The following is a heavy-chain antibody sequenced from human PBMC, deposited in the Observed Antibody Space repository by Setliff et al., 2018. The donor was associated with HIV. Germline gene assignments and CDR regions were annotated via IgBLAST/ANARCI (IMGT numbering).Heavy chain of an antibody. J-gene: IGHJ4*02. Sequence: SETLSLTCTVSGGSIRGSYYYWGWIRQPPGKGLEWIGSIYYSENTYYNPSLKSRVTMSVDTSKNQFSLKLTSVTAADTAFYYCARHRSYPRVYFDYWGLGTLVTVSS. CDR2: IYYSENT. V-gene: IGHV4-39*01. CDR3: ARHRSYPRVYFDY. D-gene: IGHD2-21*01. CDR1: GGSIRGSYYY.